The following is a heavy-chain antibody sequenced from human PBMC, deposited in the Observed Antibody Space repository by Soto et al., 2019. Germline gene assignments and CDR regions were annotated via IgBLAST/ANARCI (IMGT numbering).Heavy chain of an antibody. D-gene: IGHD1-1*01. CDR2: ISPYNGTT. V-gene: IGHV1-18*04. J-gene: IGHJ6*02. CDR3: ARDGERDTGLNFYYYLHGMDA. Sequence: AASVKVSRRASGYTFTPYGISWVRQAPGQGLEWMGWISPYNGTTKYAEKFQGEMTMTTDTATSTAYMDLRSLRSDDTAVYYCARDGERDTGLNFYYYLHGMDAWGQGTRVTVAS. CDR1: GYTFTPYG.